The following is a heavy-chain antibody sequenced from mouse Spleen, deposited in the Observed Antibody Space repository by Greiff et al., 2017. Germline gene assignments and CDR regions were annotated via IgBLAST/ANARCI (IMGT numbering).Heavy chain of an antibody. Sequence: EVQLQQSGPELVKPGASVKISCKASGYTFTDYYMNWVKQSHGKSLEWIGDINPNNGGTSYNQKFKGKATLTVDKSSSTAYMELRSLTSEDSAVYYCARTFYYYGPSWFAYWGQGTLVTVSA. CDR1: GYTFTDYY. J-gene: IGHJ3*01. V-gene: IGHV1-26*01. CDR2: INPNNGGT. CDR3: ARTFYYYGPSWFAY. D-gene: IGHD1-1*01.